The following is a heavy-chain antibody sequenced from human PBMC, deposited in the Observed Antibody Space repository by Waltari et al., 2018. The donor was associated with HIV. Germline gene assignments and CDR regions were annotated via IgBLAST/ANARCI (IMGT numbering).Heavy chain of an antibody. CDR3: ARVVYDSSGYWFAY. D-gene: IGHD3-22*01. J-gene: IGHJ4*02. Sequence: EVQLVESGGGLVQPGGSLRLSCAVSGFPFCSCSMSWVRQAPGKGLEWVSYISGSSSTIYYTDSVKGRFTISRDNAKNSLYLQMNSLRAEDTAVYYCARVVYDSSGYWFAYWGQGTLVTVSS. V-gene: IGHV3-48*01. CDR2: ISGSSSTI. CDR1: GFPFCSCS.